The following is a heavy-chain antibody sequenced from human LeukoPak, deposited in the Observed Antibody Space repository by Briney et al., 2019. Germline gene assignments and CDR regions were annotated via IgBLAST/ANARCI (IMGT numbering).Heavy chain of an antibody. J-gene: IGHJ4*02. V-gene: IGHV4-59*01. CDR1: GGTISSYY. CDR3: ARDRVRGNSNPYFDY. D-gene: IGHD4-11*01. Sequence: SETLSLTCTVSGGTISSYYWSWIRQPPGKGLEWIGYIYYSGSTNYNPSLKSRVTISVDTSKNQFSLKLSSVTAADTAVYYCARDRVRGNSNPYFDYWGQGTLVTVSS. CDR2: IYYSGST.